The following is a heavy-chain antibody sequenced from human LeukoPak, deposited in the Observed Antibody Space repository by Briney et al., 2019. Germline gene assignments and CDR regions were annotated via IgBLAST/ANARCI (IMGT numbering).Heavy chain of an antibody. CDR3: ARVHCSSTSCYRGHFDY. V-gene: IGHV3-11*01. J-gene: IGHJ4*02. D-gene: IGHD2-2*02. Sequence: GGSLRLSCAASGFTFSDYYMSWIRQAPGKGLEWVSYISNSGSTIYYADSVKGRFTISRDNAKNSLYLQMNSLRAEDTAVYYCARVHCSSTSCYRGHFDYWGQGTLVTVSS. CDR1: GFTFSDYY. CDR2: ISNSGSTI.